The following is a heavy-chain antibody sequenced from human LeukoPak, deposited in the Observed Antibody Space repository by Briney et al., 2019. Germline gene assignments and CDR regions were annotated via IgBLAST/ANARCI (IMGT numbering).Heavy chain of an antibody. D-gene: IGHD6-13*01. Sequence: SGGSLRLSCAASGFTFSSYGMHWVRQAPGKGLEWVAFIRYDGSNKYYADSVKGRFTISRDNSKNTLYLQMNSLRAEDTAVYYCAKDWRIAAAGTNAFDIWGQGTMVTVSS. CDR2: IRYDGSNK. CDR1: GFTFSSYG. J-gene: IGHJ3*02. CDR3: AKDWRIAAAGTNAFDI. V-gene: IGHV3-30*02.